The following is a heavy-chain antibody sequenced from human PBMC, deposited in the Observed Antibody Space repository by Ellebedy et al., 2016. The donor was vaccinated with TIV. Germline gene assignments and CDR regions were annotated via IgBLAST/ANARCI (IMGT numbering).Heavy chain of an antibody. J-gene: IGHJ4*02. Sequence: GESLKISCAASGFTFSSYAMSWVRQAPGKGLDWVSAISGSGGSTYYADSVKGRFTISRDNSKNTLYLQMNSLSADDTAVYYCALRGWGSYLAPDWGQGTLVTVSS. V-gene: IGHV3-23*01. CDR3: ALRGWGSYLAPD. D-gene: IGHD3-16*02. CDR2: ISGSGGST. CDR1: GFTFSSYA.